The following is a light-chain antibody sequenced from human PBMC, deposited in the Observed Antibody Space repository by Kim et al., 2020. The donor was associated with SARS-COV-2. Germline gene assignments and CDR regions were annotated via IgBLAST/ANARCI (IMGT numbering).Light chain of an antibody. CDR1: QTVSNSF. CDR2: GSS. J-gene: IGKJ2*01. V-gene: IGKV3-20*01. CDR3: QQYGDSPRYS. Sequence: EIVLTQSPGTLSLSPGESATLSCRASQTVSNSFLAWYQQRPGQSPRLPIYGSSKRATGIPDRFSGGGSGTDFTLTISRLEPADFAVYYCQQYGDSPRYSFGQGTKLEI.